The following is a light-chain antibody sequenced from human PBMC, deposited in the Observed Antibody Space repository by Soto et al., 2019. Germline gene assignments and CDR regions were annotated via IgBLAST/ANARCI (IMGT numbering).Light chain of an antibody. CDR2: DTS. Sequence: EIVLTQSPATLSLSPGERATLSCRASQSVSSYLAWFQQKPGQAPRLLIYDTSNRATGIPARFSGSGSGTDFTLTISSLEPEDFAVYYCQQRSNSPYTLGQGTKLEIK. J-gene: IGKJ2*01. V-gene: IGKV3-11*01. CDR3: QQRSNSPYT. CDR1: QSVSSY.